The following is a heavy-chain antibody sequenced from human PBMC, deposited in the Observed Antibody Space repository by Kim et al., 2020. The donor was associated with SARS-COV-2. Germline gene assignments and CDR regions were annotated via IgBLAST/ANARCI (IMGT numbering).Heavy chain of an antibody. CDR2: ISGSGGST. CDR3: SQDRCYGSGSYRRYFDY. J-gene: IGHJ4*01. CDR1: GFTFSSYA. Sequence: GGSLRLSCAASGFTFSSYAMSWVRQAPGKGLEWVSAISGSGGSTYYADSVKGRFTISRDNSKNALYLQMTSLRAEDTAVYYCSQDRCYGSGSYRRYFDYWGHENRVSASS. D-gene: IGHD3-10*01. V-gene: IGHV3-23*01.